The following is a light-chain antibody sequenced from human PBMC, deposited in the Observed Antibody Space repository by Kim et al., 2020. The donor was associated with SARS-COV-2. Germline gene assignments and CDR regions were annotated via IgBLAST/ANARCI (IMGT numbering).Light chain of an antibody. V-gene: IGLV2-23*02. J-gene: IGLJ3*02. CDR1: SSDVGTYNL. Sequence: GQSITISCTGTSSDVGTYNLVSWYQQHPGSAPKLIIYEVRKRPSGASNRFSGSRSGNTASLTISGLQAEDEADYYCCSYAGSNTLMFGGGTQLTVL. CDR2: EVR. CDR3: CSYAGSNTLM.